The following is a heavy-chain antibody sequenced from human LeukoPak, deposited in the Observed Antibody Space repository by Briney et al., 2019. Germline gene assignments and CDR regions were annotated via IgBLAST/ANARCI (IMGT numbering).Heavy chain of an antibody. CDR1: GGSFSGYY. D-gene: IGHD3-10*01. CDR2: INHSGST. V-gene: IGHV4-34*01. CDR3: ARSPYSYGSGSYFVD. Sequence: NPSETLSLTCAVYGGSFSGYYWSWIRQPPGKGLEWIGEINHSGSTNYNPSLKSRVTISVDTSKNQFSLKLSSVTAADTAVYYCARSPYSYGSGSYFVDWGQGTLVTVSS. J-gene: IGHJ4*02.